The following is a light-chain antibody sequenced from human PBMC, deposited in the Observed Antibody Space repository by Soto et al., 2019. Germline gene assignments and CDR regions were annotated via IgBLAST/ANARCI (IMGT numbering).Light chain of an antibody. CDR3: QKYNSASWT. CDR1: QGISNY. V-gene: IGKV1-27*01. J-gene: IGKJ1*01. Sequence: IQMTQSPSSLSASVGDRVTITCRASQGISNYLAWYQQQPGKVPKLLIYAASTLQSGVPSRFSGSGSGTDCTLTISSLQHEDVATYYCQKYNSASWTFGQGTKVEIK. CDR2: AAS.